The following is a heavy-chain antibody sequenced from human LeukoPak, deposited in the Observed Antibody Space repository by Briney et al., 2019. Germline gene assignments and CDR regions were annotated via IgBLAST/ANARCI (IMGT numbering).Heavy chain of an antibody. Sequence: PGGSLRLSSAASGFTFNTYGMHWVRQAPGQGLGWVAAIWFDGSVKHYSDAVKGRFTISRDNSLNTLYLQMNSLRVEDTAIYYCAKDTGVQFLEPAFWGQGTLVTVSS. CDR2: IWFDGSVK. V-gene: IGHV3-33*06. J-gene: IGHJ4*02. D-gene: IGHD3-3*01. CDR3: AKDTGVQFLEPAF. CDR1: GFTFNTYG.